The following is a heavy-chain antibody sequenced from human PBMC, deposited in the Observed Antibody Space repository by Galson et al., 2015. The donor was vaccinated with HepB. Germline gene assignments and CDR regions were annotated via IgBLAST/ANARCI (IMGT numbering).Heavy chain of an antibody. Sequence: SLRLSCAASGFIFSDYAMSWARQAPGKGLEWVSLISGSGASTYYADSVKGRFSISRENSKNTLHLQMNSLRAEDAAIYYCAKGSTYSGNYFDHWGQGTLVTVSS. V-gene: IGHV3-23*01. CDR1: GFIFSDYA. J-gene: IGHJ4*02. CDR2: ISGSGAST. CDR3: AKGSTYSGNYFDH. D-gene: IGHD1-26*01.